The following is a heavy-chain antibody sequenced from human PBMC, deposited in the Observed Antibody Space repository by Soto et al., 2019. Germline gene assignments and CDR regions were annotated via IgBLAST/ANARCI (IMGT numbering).Heavy chain of an antibody. D-gene: IGHD3-3*01. Sequence: GASVKVSCKASGYTFTSYYMHWVRQAPGQGLEWMGIINPSGGSTSYAQKFQGRVTMTRDTSTSTVYMELSSLRSEDTAVFYCAREPGWGRGVEGGFDYWGKGPLVTVSS. CDR3: AREPGWGRGVEGGFDY. CDR2: INPSGGST. V-gene: IGHV1-46*01. CDR1: GYTFTSYY. J-gene: IGHJ4*02.